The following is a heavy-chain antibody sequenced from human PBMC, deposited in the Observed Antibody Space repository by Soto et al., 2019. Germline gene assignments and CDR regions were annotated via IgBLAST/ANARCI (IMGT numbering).Heavy chain of an antibody. D-gene: IGHD3-16*02. CDR1: GFTFTDYY. V-gene: IGHV3-11*01. CDR2: ISSGGHTI. CDR3: ARGQSYDNIWVSYRSQYYFDY. Sequence: QVQLVESGGGLVKPGGSLRLSCAVSGFTFTDYYMSWIRQAPGKGLEWVSYISSGGHTIYNADSVRGRFTITRDSAENSLYLQMNSLRVEDTAVYYCARGQSYDNIWVSYRSQYYFDYWGQGTLVTVSS. J-gene: IGHJ4*02.